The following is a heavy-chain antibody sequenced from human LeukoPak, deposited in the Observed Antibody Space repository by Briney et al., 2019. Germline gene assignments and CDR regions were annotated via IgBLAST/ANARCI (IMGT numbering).Heavy chain of an antibody. CDR1: GYTFTSYG. CDR3: ARTGYYDSSGYLDY. Sequence: ASVKVSCTASGYTFTSYGISWVRQAPGQGLEWMGWISAYNGNTNYAQKLQGRVTMTTDTSTSTAYMELRSLRSDDTAVYYCARTGYYDSSGYLDYWGQGTLVTVSS. V-gene: IGHV1-18*01. J-gene: IGHJ4*02. D-gene: IGHD3-22*01. CDR2: ISAYNGNT.